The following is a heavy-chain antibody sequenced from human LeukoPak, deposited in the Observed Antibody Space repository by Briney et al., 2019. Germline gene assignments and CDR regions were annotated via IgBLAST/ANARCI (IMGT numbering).Heavy chain of an antibody. Sequence: GESLEISCKGSGYSFTSYWIGWVRQMPGKGLXXXGIIYPGDSDTRYSPSFQGQVTISADKSISTAYLQWSSLKASDTAMYYCARMRIAAAGTFGYWGQGTLVTVSS. J-gene: IGHJ4*02. CDR2: IYPGDSDT. V-gene: IGHV5-51*01. CDR1: GYSFTSYW. CDR3: ARMRIAAAGTFGY. D-gene: IGHD6-13*01.